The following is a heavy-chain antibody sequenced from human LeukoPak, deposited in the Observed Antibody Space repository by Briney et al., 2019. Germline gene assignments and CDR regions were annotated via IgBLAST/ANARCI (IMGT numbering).Heavy chain of an antibody. Sequence: ASVKLSCXASGYTFTSYGISWVRQAPGQGLEWMGWISAYNGNTNYAQKLQGRVTMTTDTSTSTAYMELRSLRSDDTAVYYCARAGYYDSSGYFDYWGQGTLVTVSS. CDR1: GYTFTSYG. J-gene: IGHJ4*02. V-gene: IGHV1-18*01. D-gene: IGHD3-22*01. CDR2: ISAYNGNT. CDR3: ARAGYYDSSGYFDY.